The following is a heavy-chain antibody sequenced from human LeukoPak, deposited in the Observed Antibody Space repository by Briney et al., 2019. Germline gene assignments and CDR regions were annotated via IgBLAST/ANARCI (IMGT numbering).Heavy chain of an antibody. D-gene: IGHD3-22*01. Sequence: GGSLRLSCAVSGFTFSSYSMNWVRQAPGKGLEWVSSISSSSSYIYYADSVKGRFTISRDNAKNSLYLEMNSLRAEDTAVYYCLRENHDSGWSFDYWGQGTLVTVSS. CDR2: ISSSSSYI. J-gene: IGHJ4*02. CDR1: GFTFSSYS. V-gene: IGHV3-21*06. CDR3: LRENHDSGWSFDY.